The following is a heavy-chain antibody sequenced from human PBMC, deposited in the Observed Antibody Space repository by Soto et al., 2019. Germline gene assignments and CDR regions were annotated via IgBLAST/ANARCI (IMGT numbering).Heavy chain of an antibody. CDR1: GYTFTSYG. CDR2: ISGSNGNI. CDR3: ARSFCSSDTCFSYWFVP. J-gene: IGHJ5*02. D-gene: IGHD2-2*01. V-gene: IGHV1-18*04. Sequence: ASVKVSCKASGYTFTSYGISWVRQAPGQGLEWMGWISGSNGNIKYAQNFQDRVTLTTDTSTSTAYMELRSLRSDDTAVYYCARSFCSSDTCFSYWFVPWGQGTLVTVSS.